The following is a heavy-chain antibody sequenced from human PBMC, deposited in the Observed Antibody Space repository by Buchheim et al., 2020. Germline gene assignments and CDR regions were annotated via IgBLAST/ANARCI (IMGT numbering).Heavy chain of an antibody. CDR3: SRRGMTVVDY. J-gene: IGHJ4*02. Sequence: QLQLQESGPGLVKPSETLSLTCTVSGGSISSSNRFWGWIRQSPGKGLEWIGSVHYGWSTYYNPSLQSRVTVSVDTSKNQFSLKLSSVSAADTAIYYCSRRGMTVVDYWGQGTL. D-gene: IGHD2-21*02. V-gene: IGHV4-39*01. CDR2: VHYGWST. CDR1: GGSISSSNRF.